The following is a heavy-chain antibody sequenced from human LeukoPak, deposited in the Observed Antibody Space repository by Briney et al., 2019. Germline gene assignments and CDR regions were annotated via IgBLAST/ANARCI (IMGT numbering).Heavy chain of an antibody. CDR2: IYYSGST. V-gene: IGHV4-39*01. D-gene: IGHD6-13*01. J-gene: IGHJ4*02. Sequence: SETLSLTCTVSGGSISSSSYYWGWIRQPPGKGLEWIGSIYYSGSTYYNPSLKRRATISVDTSKNRFSLKLSSLTAADTAVYYCARVAAVGLGPFDYWGQGTLVTVSS. CDR1: GGSISSSSYY. CDR3: ARVAAVGLGPFDY.